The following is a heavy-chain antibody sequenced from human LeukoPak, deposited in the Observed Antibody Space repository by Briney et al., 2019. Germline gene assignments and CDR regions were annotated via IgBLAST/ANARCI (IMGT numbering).Heavy chain of an antibody. V-gene: IGHV4-31*03. Sequence: PSETLSLTCTVSGGSISSGGYYWNWIRQHPGKGLEWIGYIYYSGSTYYNPSLKSRLTISVDTSKNHFSLKLSSVTAADTAVYYCARARQKGGSGSYYNLYYFDQWGQGTLVTVSS. J-gene: IGHJ4*02. D-gene: IGHD3-10*01. CDR2: IYYSGST. CDR3: ARARQKGGSGSYYNLYYFDQ. CDR1: GGSISSGGYY.